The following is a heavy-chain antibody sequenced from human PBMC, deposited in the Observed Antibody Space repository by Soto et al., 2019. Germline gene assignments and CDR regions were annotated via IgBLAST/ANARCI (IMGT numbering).Heavy chain of an antibody. Sequence: QVQLVESGGGLVKPGGSPRLSCVASGLSLSDYYMSWIRQAPGKGLEWLSYISSSGSTIYYADSVRGRFTISRDNAKNSLYLQMNSLRVEDTAVYYCARASHSRWYQVGGWGQGTLVTVSS. CDR2: ISSSGSTI. CDR3: ARASHSRWYQVGG. V-gene: IGHV3-11*01. J-gene: IGHJ4*02. D-gene: IGHD6-19*01. CDR1: GLSLSDYY.